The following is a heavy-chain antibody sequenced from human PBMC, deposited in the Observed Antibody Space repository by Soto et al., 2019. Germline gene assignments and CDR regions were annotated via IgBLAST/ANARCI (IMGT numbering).Heavy chain of an antibody. D-gene: IGHD3-10*01. J-gene: IGHJ4*02. Sequence: PGGSLRLSCAASGFSFSKYAMHWVRQAPAKGLEWVAVITYDGNDKFYADSVKGRFTISRDNSKDTLYLQMNSLRPEDTAVYYCAAHGSGTSFYFDYWGQGTLVTVSS. CDR3: AAHGSGTSFYFDY. V-gene: IGHV3-30-3*01. CDR1: GFSFSKYA. CDR2: ITYDGNDK.